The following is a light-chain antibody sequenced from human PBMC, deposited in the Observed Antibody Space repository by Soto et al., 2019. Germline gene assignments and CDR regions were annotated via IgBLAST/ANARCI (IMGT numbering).Light chain of an antibody. CDR2: DVT. CDR1: SSDVGGYNY. Sequence: QSALTQPASVSGSPGQSITISCTGTSSDVGGYNYVSWYQQHPGKAPKLVISDVTSRPSGVSNRFSGSKSGNTASLTISGLQAEDEADYYCSSYTSSSTDVFGTGTKLTVL. J-gene: IGLJ1*01. V-gene: IGLV2-14*03. CDR3: SSYTSSSTDV.